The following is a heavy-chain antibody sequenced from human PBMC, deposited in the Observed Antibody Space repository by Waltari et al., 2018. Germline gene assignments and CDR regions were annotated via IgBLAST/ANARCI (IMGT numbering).Heavy chain of an antibody. Sequence: QVQLQQWAAGLLKPSETLSLTCALYGVSLSGYYLCWNRQPPGKGREWIGEVKQSGRTNNNPTLKSRVTISVDTAKNQLCRKARSVSAAATVVEYGARGLIAVAAPFDYWGQGTLVTVS. CDR2: VKQSGRT. CDR3: ARGLIAVAAPFDY. V-gene: IGHV4-34*01. CDR1: GVSLSGYY. D-gene: IGHD6-13*01. J-gene: IGHJ4*02.